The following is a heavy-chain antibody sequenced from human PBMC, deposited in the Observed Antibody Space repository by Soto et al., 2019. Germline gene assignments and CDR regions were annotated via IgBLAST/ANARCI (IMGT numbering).Heavy chain of an antibody. V-gene: IGHV3-23*01. CDR2: NSGSGGST. J-gene: IGHJ4*02. CDR1: GFTFSSDA. CDR3: TKEQLSSSDNWNDVRY. D-gene: IGHD1-1*01. Sequence: EVQLLESGGGLVQPGGSLRLSCAASGFTFSSDAMSWVRQAPGKGLEWVSANSGSGGSTYYADSVKGRFTISRDNSNTALYLQMNGPRAEETAVYSCTKEQLSSSDNWNDVRYWGKRTLVTVSS.